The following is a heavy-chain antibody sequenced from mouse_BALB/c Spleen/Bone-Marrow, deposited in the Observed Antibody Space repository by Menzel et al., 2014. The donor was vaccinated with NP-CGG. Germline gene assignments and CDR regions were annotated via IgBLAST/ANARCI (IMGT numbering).Heavy chain of an antibody. CDR3: ASSPYGYFDY. D-gene: IGHD1-1*01. J-gene: IGHJ2*01. V-gene: IGHV5-17*02. CDR2: ISSGSSTI. Sequence: EVKLVESGGGLVQPGGSRKLSCAASGFTFSSFGMHWVRQAPGKGLEWVAYISSGSSTIYYADTVKGRFTISRDNPKNTLFLQMTSLRSEDTAMYYCASSPYGYFDYWGQGTTLTVSS. CDR1: GFTFSSFG.